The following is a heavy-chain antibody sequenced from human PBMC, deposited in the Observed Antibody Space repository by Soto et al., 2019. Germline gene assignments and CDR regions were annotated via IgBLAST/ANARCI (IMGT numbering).Heavy chain of an antibody. CDR1: GFPFNTYA. V-gene: IGHV3-23*01. CDR2: ISGSGDSA. CDR3: ARERIPAAISDYYYGLDV. D-gene: IGHD2-2*01. Sequence: GGSLRLSCAASGFPFNTYAMTWVRQAPGKGLEWLSIISGSGDSAYHADSVKGRFTISRDNSKNTLYLQLSSLRVEDTAVYSCARERIPAAISDYYYGLDVWGQGTTVTVSS. J-gene: IGHJ6*02.